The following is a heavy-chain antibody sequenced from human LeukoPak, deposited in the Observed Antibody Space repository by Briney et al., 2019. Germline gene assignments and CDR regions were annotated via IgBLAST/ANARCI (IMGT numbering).Heavy chain of an antibody. J-gene: IGHJ6*03. CDR1: VYTFTRYY. V-gene: IGHV1-2*02. D-gene: IGHD6-6*01. Sequence: ASVTVSRTASVYTFTRYYMHWVGQAPGHGREGMGWINPNSGCTNYAKKFQGSVTMSMDTSISTSNMELSRLRSDDTAVYYGARGQSSSSRDYYYDYMDVWGKGTTVTVSS. CDR3: ARGQSSSSRDYYYDYMDV. CDR2: INPNSGCT.